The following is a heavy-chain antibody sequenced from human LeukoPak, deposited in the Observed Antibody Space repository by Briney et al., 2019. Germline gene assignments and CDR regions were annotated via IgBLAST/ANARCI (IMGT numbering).Heavy chain of an antibody. CDR3: AKDSRVGATPGPFDY. V-gene: IGHV3-33*06. CDR1: GFTFSSYG. D-gene: IGHD1-26*01. Sequence: GGSLRLSCAASGFTFSSYGMHWVRQAPGKGLEWVAVIWYDGSNKYYADSVKGRFTISRDNSKNTLYLQMSSLRAEDTAVYYCAKDSRVGATPGPFDYWGQGTLVTVSS. J-gene: IGHJ4*02. CDR2: IWYDGSNK.